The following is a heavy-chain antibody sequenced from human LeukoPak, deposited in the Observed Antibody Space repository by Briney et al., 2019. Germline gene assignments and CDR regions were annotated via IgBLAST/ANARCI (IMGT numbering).Heavy chain of an antibody. D-gene: IGHD6-19*01. CDR1: GGSFSGYY. CDR3: ARRTYSSGCFD. CDR2: IYYSGST. Sequence: SETLSLTCAVYGGSFSGYYWSWIRQPPGKGLEWIGSIYYSGSTYYNPSPKSRVTISVDTSKNQFSLKLSSVTAADTAVYYCARRTYSSGCFDWGQGTLVTVSS. V-gene: IGHV4-34*01. J-gene: IGHJ4*02.